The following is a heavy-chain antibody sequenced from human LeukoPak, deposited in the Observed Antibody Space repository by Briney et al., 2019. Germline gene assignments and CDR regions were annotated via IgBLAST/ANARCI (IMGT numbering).Heavy chain of an antibody. CDR2: IHTSGST. D-gene: IGHD6-19*01. J-gene: IGHJ4*01. CDR3: AGRGLSTGWTFDY. CDR1: GASISTYY. Sequence: SETLSLTCSVSGASISTYYWSWIRQPAGKGLEWIAQIHTSGSTNFNPSLKSRVSISMDTPNNQFSLMISSVTAADTAIYYCAGRGLSTGWTFDYWGHGTLVTVSS. V-gene: IGHV4-4*07.